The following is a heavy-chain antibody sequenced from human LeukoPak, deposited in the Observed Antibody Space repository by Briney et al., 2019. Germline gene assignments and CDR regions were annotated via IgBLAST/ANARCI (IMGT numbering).Heavy chain of an antibody. Sequence: GRSLRLSCAASGFTFDDYAMHWVRQAPGKGLEWVSGISWNRGSIGYADSVKGRFTISRDNAKNSLYLQMNSLRAEDTALYYCAKTPFGYSGYDGADFDYWGQGTLVTVSS. CDR2: ISWNRGSI. D-gene: IGHD5-12*01. CDR1: GFTFDDYA. J-gene: IGHJ4*02. CDR3: AKTPFGYSGYDGADFDY. V-gene: IGHV3-9*01.